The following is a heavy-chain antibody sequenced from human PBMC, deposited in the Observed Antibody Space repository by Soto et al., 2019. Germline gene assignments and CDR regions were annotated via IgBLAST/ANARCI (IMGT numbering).Heavy chain of an antibody. CDR2: MNPNSGNT. CDR3: ARVVFSYYYYYYYMDV. D-gene: IGHD2-15*01. V-gene: IGHV1-8*01. Sequence: ASVKVSCKASGYTFTSYDINWVRQATGQGLEWMGWMNPNSGNTGYAQKFQGRVTMTRNTSISTAYMELSSLRSEDTAVYYCARVVFSYYYYYYYMDVWGKGTTVTVSS. J-gene: IGHJ6*03. CDR1: GYTFTSYD.